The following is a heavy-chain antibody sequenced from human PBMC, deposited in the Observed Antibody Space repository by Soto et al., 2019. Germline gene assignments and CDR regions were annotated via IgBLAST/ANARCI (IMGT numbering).Heavy chain of an antibody. D-gene: IGHD2-15*01. Sequence: KPSETLSLTCTVSGGSISSGGYHWNWLRQPPGKGLEWIGQIQPSGSASYNPSLQNRVTISVDTTKNQFSLKLSSVTAADTAVYFCSNLAAGARGRGYWGQGTLVTVSS. V-gene: IGHV4-31*03. J-gene: IGHJ4*02. CDR3: SNLAAGARGRGY. CDR2: IQPSGSA. CDR1: GGSISSGGYH.